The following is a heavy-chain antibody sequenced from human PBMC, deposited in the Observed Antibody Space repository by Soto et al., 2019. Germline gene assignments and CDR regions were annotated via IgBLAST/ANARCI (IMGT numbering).Heavy chain of an antibody. CDR3: ANLATPDTLDY. CDR2: IIPILGIA. D-gene: IGHD6-13*01. CDR1: GGTFSSY. V-gene: IGHV1-69*02. J-gene: IGHJ4*02. Sequence: QVQLVQSGAEVKKPGSSVKVSCKASGGTFSSYISWVRQAPGQGLEWMGRIIPILGIANYAQKFQGKVTITEDKSTSTAYMELSSLRSENAAVYYCANLATPDTLDYWGQGTLVTVSS.